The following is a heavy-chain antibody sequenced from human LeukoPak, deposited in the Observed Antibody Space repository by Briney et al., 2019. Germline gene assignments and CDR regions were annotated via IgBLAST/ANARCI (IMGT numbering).Heavy chain of an antibody. J-gene: IGHJ4*02. V-gene: IGHV3-23*01. CDR3: AKHPFIAVTVLEH. CDR1: ALSFDNFA. CDR2: ISDSGGDT. Sequence: PGGSLRLSFSASALSFDNFAMSWVRQAPARGLGWIAAISDSGGDTYYAESIKGRFTISRDNSKNTLYLQMNSLRADDTALYYCAKHPFIAVTVLEHWGQGTLVTVSS. D-gene: IGHD6-19*01.